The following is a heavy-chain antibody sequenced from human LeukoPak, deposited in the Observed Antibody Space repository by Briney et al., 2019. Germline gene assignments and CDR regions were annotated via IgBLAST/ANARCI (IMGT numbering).Heavy chain of an antibody. J-gene: IGHJ4*02. V-gene: IGHV3-7*01. CDR2: IKQDGSEK. CDR3: AREVAAAPYPDY. Sequence: GGSLRLSCAASGFTFSSDAMSWVRQAPGKGLEWVANIKQDGSEKYYVDSVKGRFTISSDNAKNSLYLQMNSLRAEDTAVYYCAREVAAAPYPDYWGQGTLVTVSS. CDR1: GFTFSSDA. D-gene: IGHD6-13*01.